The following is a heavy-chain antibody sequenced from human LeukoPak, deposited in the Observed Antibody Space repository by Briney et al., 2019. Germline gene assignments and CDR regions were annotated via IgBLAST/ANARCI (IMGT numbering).Heavy chain of an antibody. CDR1: GFTFSSYA. CDR3: ARDHGPLIYYGSGSYYQTLNY. D-gene: IGHD3-10*01. J-gene: IGHJ4*02. Sequence: GGSLRLSCAASGFTFSSYAMNWVRQAPGKGLEWVSTIFGGGGSTYYADSVKGRFTISRDNAKNSLYLQMNSLRAEDTAVYYCARDHGPLIYYGSGSYYQTLNYWGQGTLVTASS. CDR2: IFGGGGST. V-gene: IGHV3-23*01.